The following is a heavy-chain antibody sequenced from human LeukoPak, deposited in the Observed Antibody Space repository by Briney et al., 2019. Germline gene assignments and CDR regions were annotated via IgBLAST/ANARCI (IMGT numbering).Heavy chain of an antibody. D-gene: IGHD3-3*01. J-gene: IGHJ4*02. CDR3: ARRHDFWSGYSLFDY. CDR1: GVSISSGGYY. CDR2: IYYSGST. V-gene: IGHV4-39*01. Sequence: SETLSLTCTVSGVSISSGGYYWGGLHQPPGKGLEWIGSIYYSGSTYYNPSLKSRVTISVDTSKNQFSLKLSSVTAADTAVYYCARRHDFWSGYSLFDYWGQGTLVTVSS.